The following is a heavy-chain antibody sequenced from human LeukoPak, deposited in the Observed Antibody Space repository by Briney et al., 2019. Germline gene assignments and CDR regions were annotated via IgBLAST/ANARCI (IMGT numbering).Heavy chain of an antibody. CDR2: INSDGSST. V-gene: IGHV3-74*01. CDR1: GFTFSSYW. J-gene: IGHJ5*02. D-gene: IGHD4-17*01. CDR3: ARDVRERGYGEPRNDWFDR. Sequence: GGSLRLSCAASGFTFSSYWMHWVRQAPGKGLVWVSRINSDGSSTRYADSVKGRFTISRDNAKNTLYLQMNSLRAEDTAVYYCARDVRERGYGEPRNDWFDRWGQGTLATV.